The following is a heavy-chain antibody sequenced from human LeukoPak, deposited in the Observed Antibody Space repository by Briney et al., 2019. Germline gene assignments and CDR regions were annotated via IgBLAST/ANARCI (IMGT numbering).Heavy chain of an antibody. D-gene: IGHD6-13*01. CDR1: GGSISSATYS. Sequence: SETPSLTCAVSGGSISSATYSWNWIRQPPGKGLEYLGHIFYSGSTNYSPSLKSRVTISIDKSKKQFSLKLRSVTAADTAVYYCASNAAAAAGDALDIWGQGTMVTVSS. CDR3: ASNAAAAAGDALDI. J-gene: IGHJ3*02. CDR2: IFYSGST. V-gene: IGHV4-61*01.